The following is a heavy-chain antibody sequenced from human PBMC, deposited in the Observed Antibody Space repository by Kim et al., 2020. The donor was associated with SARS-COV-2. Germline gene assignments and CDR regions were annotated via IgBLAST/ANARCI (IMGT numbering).Heavy chain of an antibody. CDR2: MNPNSGNT. CDR1: GYTFTSYD. Sequence: ASVKVSCKASGYTFTSYDINWVRQATGQGLEWMGWMNPNSGNTGYAQKFQGRVTMTRNTSISTAYMELSSLRSEDTAVYYCARASIAAAGSNYYYGMDVWGQGTTVTVSS. V-gene: IGHV1-8*01. D-gene: IGHD6-13*01. J-gene: IGHJ6*02. CDR3: ARASIAAAGSNYYYGMDV.